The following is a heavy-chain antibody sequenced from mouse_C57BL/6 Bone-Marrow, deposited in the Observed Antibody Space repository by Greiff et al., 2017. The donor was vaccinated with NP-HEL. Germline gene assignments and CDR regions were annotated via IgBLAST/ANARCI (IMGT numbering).Heavy chain of an antibody. CDR1: GYTFTDHT. CDR3: AKQLRLRTRGNYFDY. CDR2: IYPRDGST. Sequence: VQLMESDAELVKPGASVKISCKVSGYTFTDHTIHWMKQRPEQGLEWIGYIYPRDGSTKYNEKFKGKATLTADKSSSTAYMQLNSLTSEDSAVYFCAKQLRLRTRGNYFDYWGQGTTLTVSS. V-gene: IGHV1-78*01. D-gene: IGHD3-2*02. J-gene: IGHJ2*01.